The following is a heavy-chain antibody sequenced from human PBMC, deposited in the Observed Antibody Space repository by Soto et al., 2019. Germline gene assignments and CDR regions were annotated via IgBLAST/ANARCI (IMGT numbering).Heavy chain of an antibody. J-gene: IGHJ4*02. CDR3: AREFPHYVSSDSYLDY. CDR1: GDSVSGNSAA. V-gene: IGHV6-1*01. D-gene: IGHD6-19*01. CDR2: TYYRSRWYN. Sequence: SQTLSLTCAISGDSVSGNSAAWNWIRQSPSRGLEWLGRTYYRSRWYNDYAVSVKSRITVTPDTSKNQSSLHLNSVTPEDTAVYYCAREFPHYVSSDSYLDYWGQGALVTVYS.